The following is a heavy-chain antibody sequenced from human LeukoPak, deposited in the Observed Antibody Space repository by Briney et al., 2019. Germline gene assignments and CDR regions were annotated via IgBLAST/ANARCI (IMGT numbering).Heavy chain of an antibody. CDR2: LSGSGGST. V-gene: IGHV3-23*01. Sequence: GGSLRLSCAASGFTFDTYAMSWVRQAPGKGLEWISGLSGSGGSTYYADSVKGRFTISRDNAKNTLYLQMNSLRAEDTAVYYCTTDRAYYYDSSRDRDPFWYWGQGTLVTVSS. CDR1: GFTFDTYA. J-gene: IGHJ4*02. D-gene: IGHD3-22*01. CDR3: TTDRAYYYDSSRDRDPFWY.